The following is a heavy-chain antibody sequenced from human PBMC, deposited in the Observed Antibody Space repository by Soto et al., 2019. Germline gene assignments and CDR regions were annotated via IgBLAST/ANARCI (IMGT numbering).Heavy chain of an antibody. CDR1: GFARSTSGVG. CDR2: IYWNVDK. V-gene: IGHV2-5*01. CDR3: AHTDLLPYSSSSSRNWFDP. D-gene: IGHD6-6*01. J-gene: IGHJ5*02. Sequence: GHTLVNQTQTLTLPCTLSGFARSTSGVGVGWIGQPPGKALERLALIYWNVDKRYSPSLKSRLTITKGSSKNPVLLISTNMDPVDTATYYCAHTDLLPYSSSSSRNWFDPWRQGTVVIFSS.